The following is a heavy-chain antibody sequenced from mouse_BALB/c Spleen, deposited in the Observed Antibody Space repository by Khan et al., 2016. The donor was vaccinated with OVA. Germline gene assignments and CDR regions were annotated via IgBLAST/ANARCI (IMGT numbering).Heavy chain of an antibody. D-gene: IGHD1-1*01. V-gene: IGHV1-7*01. J-gene: IGHJ3*01. CDR2: INPTTDYT. CDR1: GYTFTSYW. Sequence: VQLQQSGAELAKPGASVKMSCKASGYTFTSYWMHWVKHRPGQGLEWIGYINPTTDYTEYNQIFKDKATLTADKSSSTAYMQLSSLTSEDSAVYYCVNHGSSSAWFTYWGQGTLVTVSA. CDR3: VNHGSSSAWFTY.